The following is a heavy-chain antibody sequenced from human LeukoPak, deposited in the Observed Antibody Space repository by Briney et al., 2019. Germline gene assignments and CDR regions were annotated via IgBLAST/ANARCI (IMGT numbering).Heavy chain of an antibody. J-gene: IGHJ6*03. CDR2: IYHSGST. CDR3: ARHKDYYYSYMDV. CDR1: GGSISSSGYY. Sequence: SETLSLTCTVSGGSISSSGYYWGWIRQPPGKGLEWIGTIYHSGSTYYNPSLTSRVTISVDTSKNQFSLKLSSVTAADTAVYYCARHKDYYYSYMDVWGKGTTVTISS. V-gene: IGHV4-39*01.